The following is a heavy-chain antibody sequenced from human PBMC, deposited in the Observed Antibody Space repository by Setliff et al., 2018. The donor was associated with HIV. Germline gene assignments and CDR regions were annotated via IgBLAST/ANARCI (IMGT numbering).Heavy chain of an antibody. CDR1: GDTDFY. V-gene: IGHV4-59*06. J-gene: IGHJ4*02. CDR3: ARGKDPGLYFDN. D-gene: IGHD2-15*01. CDR2: IYYSGRT. Sequence: PSETLSLTCTVSGDTDFYWSWIRQFAGKGLEWIADIYYSGRTNYNPSLKSRLTVSIDTSKNHLSLKLTSMTAADTAMYFCARGKDPGLYFDNWRQVMLVTVSS.